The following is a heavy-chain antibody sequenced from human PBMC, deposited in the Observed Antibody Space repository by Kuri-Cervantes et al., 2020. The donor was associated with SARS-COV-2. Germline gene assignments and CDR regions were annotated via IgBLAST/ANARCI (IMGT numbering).Heavy chain of an antibody. CDR1: GFTFSSYW. V-gene: IGHV3-7*01. J-gene: IGHJ3*02. D-gene: IGHD6-6*01. CDR3: ARVNDVIAARLHDAFDI. CDR2: IKQDGSEK. Sequence: GESLKISCAASGFTFSSYWMSWVRQAPGKGLEWVANIKQDGSEKYYVDSVKGRFTISRDNAKNSLYLQTNSLRAEDTAVYYCARVNDVIAARLHDAFDIWGQGTMVTVSS.